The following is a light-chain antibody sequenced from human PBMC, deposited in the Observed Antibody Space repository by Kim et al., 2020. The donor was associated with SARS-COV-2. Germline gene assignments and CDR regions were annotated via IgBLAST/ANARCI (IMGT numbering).Light chain of an antibody. CDR3: CSYAGSPPYV. J-gene: IGLJ1*01. CDR2: DVT. CDR1: SSDVGLYNY. Sequence: QSALTQPRSVSGSPGQSVTISCTGTSSDVGLYNYVSWYQQHPGNAPKLMIYDVTERPSGVPDRFSASKSGNTASLTISGLQAEDEADYYCCSYAGSPPYVFGTGTKVTVL. V-gene: IGLV2-11*01.